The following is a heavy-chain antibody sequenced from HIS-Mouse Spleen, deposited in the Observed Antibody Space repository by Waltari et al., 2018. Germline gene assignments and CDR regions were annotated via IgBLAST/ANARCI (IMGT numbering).Heavy chain of an antibody. Sequence: QVQLVQSGAEVKKPGSSVKVSCKASGGTFSSYAISWVRHAPGQGLEWMGRIIPSLGIANYAQKFQGRVTITADKSTSTAYMELSSLRSEDTAVYYCATTGTRIYYFDYWGQGTLVTVSS. CDR3: ATTGTRIYYFDY. CDR1: GGTFSSYA. D-gene: IGHD1-7*01. J-gene: IGHJ4*02. V-gene: IGHV1-69*04. CDR2: IIPSLGIA.